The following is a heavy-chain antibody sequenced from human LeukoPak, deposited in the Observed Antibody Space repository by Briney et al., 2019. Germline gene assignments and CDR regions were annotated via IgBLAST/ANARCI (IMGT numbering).Heavy chain of an antibody. J-gene: IGHJ4*02. CDR1: GGSISSYY. D-gene: IGHD6-13*01. V-gene: IGHV4-59*08. CDR3: AGHLPGSSWYYFDY. Sequence: SETLSLTCTVSGGSISSYYWSWIRQPPGKGLEWIGYIYYSGSTNYNPSLKSRVTISVDTSKNQFSLKLSSVTAADTAVYYCAGHLPGSSWYYFDYWGQGTLVTVSS. CDR2: IYYSGST.